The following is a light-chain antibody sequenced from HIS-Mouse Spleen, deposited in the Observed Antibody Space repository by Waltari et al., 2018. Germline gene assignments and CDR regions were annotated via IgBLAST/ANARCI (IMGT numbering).Light chain of an antibody. CDR2: SNN. CDR3: AAWDDSLNGVV. CDR1: SSNIGRNT. V-gene: IGLV1-44*01. J-gene: IGLJ2*01. Sequence: QSVLTQPPSASGTPGQRVTIPCSGSSSNIGRNTVNWYQQLPGTAPKLLIYSNNQRPSGVPDRFSGSKSGTSASLAISGLRSEDEADYYCAAWDDSLNGVVFGGGTKLTVL.